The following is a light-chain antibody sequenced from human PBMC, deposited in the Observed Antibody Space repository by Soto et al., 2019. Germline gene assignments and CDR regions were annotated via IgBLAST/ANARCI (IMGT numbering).Light chain of an antibody. Sequence: QSVLTQPPSASGTPGQRVTISCSGSNSNIGTNSVNWYQQLPGTAPKLLIYDDNQRPSGVPDRFSASKSGTSASLAISGLQSEDEAEYSCSAWDDSLFDVFGSGTKVTVL. CDR1: NSNIGTNS. V-gene: IGLV1-44*01. J-gene: IGLJ1*01. CDR3: SAWDDSLFDV. CDR2: DDN.